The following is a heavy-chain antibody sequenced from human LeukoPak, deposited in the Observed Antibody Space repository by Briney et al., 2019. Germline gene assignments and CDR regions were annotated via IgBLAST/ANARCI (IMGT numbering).Heavy chain of an antibody. CDR2: INPNSGGT. CDR3: ARTHTVLLWFGELKIDSFDY. J-gene: IGHJ4*02. V-gene: IGHV1-2*02. CDR1: GYTFTGYY. D-gene: IGHD3-10*01. Sequence: GASVKVSCKASGYTFTGYYMHWVRQAPGQGLEWMGWINPNSGGTNYAQKFQGRVTMTRDTSISTAYMELSRLRSDDTAVYYCARTHTVLLWFGELKIDSFDYWGQGTLVTVSS.